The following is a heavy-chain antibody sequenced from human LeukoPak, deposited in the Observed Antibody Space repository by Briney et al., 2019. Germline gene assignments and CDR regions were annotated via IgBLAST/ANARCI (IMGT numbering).Heavy chain of an antibody. CDR3: ARDATGTGFDP. CDR2: IWYDGSNK. Sequence: GGSLRLSCAASGFTVSSNYMSWVRQAPGKGLEWVAVIWYDGSNKYYTDSVKGRFTISRDNSKNTLYLQMNSLRAEDTAVYYCARDATGTGFDPWGQGTLVTVSS. V-gene: IGHV3-33*08. J-gene: IGHJ5*02. CDR1: GFTVSSNY. D-gene: IGHD1-1*01.